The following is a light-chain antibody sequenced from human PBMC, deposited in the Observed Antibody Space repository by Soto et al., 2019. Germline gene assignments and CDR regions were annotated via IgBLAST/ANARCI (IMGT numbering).Light chain of an antibody. CDR2: GAS. V-gene: IGKV3-15*01. J-gene: IGKJ4*02. Sequence: EILMTQSPATLSVSPGERVILSSRASQSVGSTLAWYQQKPGQAPRLLIRGASTRATGVPARFSGSGSGTEFTLTISSLQSEDFAVYYCQQYSTSLTFGGGTTLEIK. CDR3: QQYSTSLT. CDR1: QSVGST.